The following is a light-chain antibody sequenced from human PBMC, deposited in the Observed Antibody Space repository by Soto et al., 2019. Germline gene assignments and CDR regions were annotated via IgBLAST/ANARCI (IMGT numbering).Light chain of an antibody. CDR3: QQDSPYPT. Sequence: QMTQSPSILSVSVADRVTITCRASQSISDSLAWYQQKLGKVPDLLISDVSSLERGVASRFSGSGSGTEFTLTISSLEFDDFATYNCQQDSPYPTFGQGTNVDIK. V-gene: IGKV1-5*01. CDR2: DVS. J-gene: IGKJ1*01. CDR1: QSISDS.